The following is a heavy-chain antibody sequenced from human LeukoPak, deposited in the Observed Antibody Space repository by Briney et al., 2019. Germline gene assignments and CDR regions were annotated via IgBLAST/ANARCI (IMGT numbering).Heavy chain of an antibody. CDR3: AELGEQIDF. Sequence: PGGSLRPSCAASAFTFIIYDMNWVRQAPRKGLEWVSYISSSRSTIYYADSLKGRFTISRGIAKNSLYLQMNSLRVEDTAVYYCAELGEQIDFWGQGTLVTLSS. CDR2: ISSSRSTI. CDR1: AFTFIIYD. D-gene: IGHD3-16*01. V-gene: IGHV3-48*03. J-gene: IGHJ4*02.